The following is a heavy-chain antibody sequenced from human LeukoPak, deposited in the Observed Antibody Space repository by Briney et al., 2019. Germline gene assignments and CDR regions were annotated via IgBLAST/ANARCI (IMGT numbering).Heavy chain of an antibody. CDR1: GFTFSIYA. D-gene: IGHD2-2*02. V-gene: IGHV3-23*01. CDR3: AKSQPAAIFWFDP. J-gene: IGHJ5*02. Sequence: GGSLRLSCASSGFTFSIYAMNWVRQAPGKGLEWVSAISFSGGSTYYADSVKGRFTISRDNSKNTLYLQMNSLRVEDTAVYYCAKSQPAAIFWFDPWGQGTLVTVSS. CDR2: ISFSGGST.